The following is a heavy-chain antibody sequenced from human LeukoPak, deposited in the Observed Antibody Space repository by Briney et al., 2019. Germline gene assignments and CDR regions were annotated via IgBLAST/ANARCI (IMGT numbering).Heavy chain of an antibody. Sequence: SETLSLTCTVSGGSISSYYWSWIRQPPGKGLEWIGYIYYSGSTNYNPSLKSRVTISVDTSKNQFSLKLTSVTAADTAVYYCARGGGLISGVGYNWFDPWGQGTLVTVSS. CDR3: ARGGGLISGVGYNWFDP. J-gene: IGHJ5*02. V-gene: IGHV4-59*01. D-gene: IGHD3-3*01. CDR1: GGSISSYY. CDR2: IYYSGST.